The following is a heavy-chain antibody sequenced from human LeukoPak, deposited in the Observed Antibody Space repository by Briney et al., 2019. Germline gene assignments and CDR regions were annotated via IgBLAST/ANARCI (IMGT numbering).Heavy chain of an antibody. CDR2: INPNSGGT. CDR3: ARDRRIAARPLDY. Sequence: ASVKVSCKASGYTFTGYYMHWVRQAPGQGLEWMGWINPNSGGTNYAQKFQGRVTMTRDTSISTAYMELSRLRSDDTAVYYCARDRRIAARPLDYWGQGTLVTVSS. J-gene: IGHJ4*02. V-gene: IGHV1-2*02. CDR1: GYTFTGYY. D-gene: IGHD6-6*01.